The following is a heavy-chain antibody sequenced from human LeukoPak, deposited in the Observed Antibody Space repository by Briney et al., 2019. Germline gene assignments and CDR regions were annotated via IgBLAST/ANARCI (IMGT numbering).Heavy chain of an antibody. V-gene: IGHV1-8*01. Sequence: ASVKVSCKASGYTFTSYDINWVRQATGQGLEWMGWMNPNSGNTGYAQKFQGRVTMTRNTSISTAYMELSSLRSEDTAVYYCARGWRFSTVTTSYYYYGMDVWGQGTTVTVSS. CDR1: GYTFTSYD. CDR3: ARGWRFSTVTTSYYYYGMDV. CDR2: MNPNSGNT. J-gene: IGHJ6*02. D-gene: IGHD4-17*01.